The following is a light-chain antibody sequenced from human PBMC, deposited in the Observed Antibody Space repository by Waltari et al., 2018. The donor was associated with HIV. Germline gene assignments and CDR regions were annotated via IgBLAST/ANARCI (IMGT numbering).Light chain of an antibody. CDR2: EVS. V-gene: IGKV2D-29*02. CDR3: MQSKQFLT. J-gene: IGKJ4*01. CDR1: QSLLYSDGKTY. Sequence: DIVMTQTPLSLSVTPGQPASISCKSSQSLLYSDGKTYLYWYLQKPGQSPQFLILEVSNRCSGVPDRFGGSGSGTDFTLEIRRVEAEDVGIYYCMQSKQFLTVGGGTRVGIK.